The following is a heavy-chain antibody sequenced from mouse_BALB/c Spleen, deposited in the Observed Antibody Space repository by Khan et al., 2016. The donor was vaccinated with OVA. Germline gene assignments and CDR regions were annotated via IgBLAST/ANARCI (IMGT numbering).Heavy chain of an antibody. CDR2: IYPGGGYT. V-gene: IGHV1-63*02. D-gene: IGHD3-1*01. Sequence: QVQLQQPGAELVRPGTSVKMSCKAAGYTFTNYWIGWVKQRPGHGLEWVGDIYPGGGYTNYNEKFKGKATLTVDTSSSTAYMQLSSLTSEDSSFYYWARRGAARATWDYIDYWGQGTTLTVSS. J-gene: IGHJ2*01. CDR3: ARRGAARATWDYIDY. CDR1: GYTFTNYW.